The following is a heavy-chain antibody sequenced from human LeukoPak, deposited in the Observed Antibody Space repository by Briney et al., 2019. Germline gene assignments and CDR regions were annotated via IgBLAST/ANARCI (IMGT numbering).Heavy chain of an antibody. J-gene: IGHJ3*02. CDR2: ISSSGSTI. CDR1: GFTFSAYN. V-gene: IGHV3-48*04. CDR3: ARGDSVYGSGWSRAFDI. Sequence: GGSLRLSCAASGFTFSAYNMNWVRQAPGKGLEWLSYISSSGSTIYYADSVKGRFTISRDNAKTSLYLQMNSLRAEDTAVYYCARGDSVYGSGWSRAFDIWGQGTMVTVSS. D-gene: IGHD6-19*01.